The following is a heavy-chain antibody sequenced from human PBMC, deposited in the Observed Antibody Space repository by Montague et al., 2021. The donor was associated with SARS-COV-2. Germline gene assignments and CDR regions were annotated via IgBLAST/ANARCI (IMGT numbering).Heavy chain of an antibody. D-gene: IGHD3-22*01. CDR1: GFTFGDYA. CDR3: ARDKGDLYDYYDSSGPPLEYYGMDV. J-gene: IGHJ6*02. V-gene: IGHV3-9*01. CDR2: ISWNSGSI. Sequence: SLRLSCAASGFTFGDYAMHWVRQAPGKGLEWVSGISWNSGSIGYADSVKGRFTISRDNAENSLYLQMNSLRVEDTAVYYCARDKGDLYDYYDSSGPPLEYYGMDVWGQGTTVTVSS.